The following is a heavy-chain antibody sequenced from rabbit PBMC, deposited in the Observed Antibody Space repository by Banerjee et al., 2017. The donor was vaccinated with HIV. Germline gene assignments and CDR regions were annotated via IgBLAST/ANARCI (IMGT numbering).Heavy chain of an antibody. D-gene: IGHD6-1*01. CDR1: GFSFSSSYW. CDR2: IDVGSSGST. V-gene: IGHV1S45*01. J-gene: IGHJ4*01. CDR3: ARGYAGYAYDSTYFNL. Sequence: QEQLEESGGDLVKPGASLTLTCTASGFSFSSSYWTCWVRQAPGKGLEWIACIDVGSSGSTYYASWAKGRFTISKTSSTTVTLQMTSLTAADTATYFCARGYAGYAYDSTYFNLWGPGTLVTVS.